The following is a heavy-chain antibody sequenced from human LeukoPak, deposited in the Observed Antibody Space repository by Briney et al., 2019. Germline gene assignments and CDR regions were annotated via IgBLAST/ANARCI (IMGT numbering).Heavy chain of an antibody. CDR2: TYYRSKWYT. V-gene: IGHV6-1*01. D-gene: IGHD5-24*01. CDR3: ARERDGYNYVELWCFDL. J-gene: IGHJ2*01. Sequence: SQTLSLTCAISGDSVSSNSAAWNWIRQSPSRGLEWLGRTYYRSKWYTDYAVSVKSRITINPDTSKNQFSLQLNSVTPEDTAVYYCARERDGYNYVELWCFDLWGRGTLSLSPQ. CDR1: GDSVSSNSAA.